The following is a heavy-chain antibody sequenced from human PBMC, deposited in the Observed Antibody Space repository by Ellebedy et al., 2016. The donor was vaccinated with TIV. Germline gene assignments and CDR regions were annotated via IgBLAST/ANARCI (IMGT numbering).Heavy chain of an antibody. CDR1: GFIFSNYA. CDR2: ISNSGGST. J-gene: IGHJ6*02. CDR3: AKALSWSYYYYYALDV. V-gene: IGHV3-23*01. Sequence: PGGSLRLSCAASGFIFSNYAMNWVRQAPGQGLERVSVISNSGGSTYYADSLKGRFSISRDNSKNTLYLEINSLRAEDPAIYYCAKALSWSYYYYYALDVWGQGTTVTVSS. D-gene: IGHD1-26*01.